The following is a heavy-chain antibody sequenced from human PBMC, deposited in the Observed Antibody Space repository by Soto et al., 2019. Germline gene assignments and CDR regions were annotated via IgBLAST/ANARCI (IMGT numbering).Heavy chain of an antibody. D-gene: IGHD3-10*01. J-gene: IGHJ4*02. Sequence: PSEPLSLTCTVSGGSVGSGNFYWSWIRQPPGKGLEYIGWIYYSGTTNYNPSLKSRVTISTDTSKNQFSLKLSSVTAADTAVYYCASLAYGSGSYYFDCWGQGALVTVSS. CDR1: GGSVGSGNFY. CDR2: IYYSGTT. CDR3: ASLAYGSGSYYFDC. V-gene: IGHV4-61*01.